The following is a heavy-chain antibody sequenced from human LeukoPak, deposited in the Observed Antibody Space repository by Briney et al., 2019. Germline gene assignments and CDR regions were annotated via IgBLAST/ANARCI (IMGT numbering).Heavy chain of an antibody. V-gene: IGHV3-74*01. CDR3: AGGRYSSVWY. CDR2: INSDESST. J-gene: IGHJ4*02. CDR1: GFSWSSYW. D-gene: IGHD6-19*01. Sequence: GGSLRCSRVESGFSWSSYWMHWVGQAPGKGLVWVSRINSDESSTTYADSVKGRFTISRDNAKDTLYLQMNSLRAEDTAVYYCAGGRYSSVWYWGRRTLVTVSS.